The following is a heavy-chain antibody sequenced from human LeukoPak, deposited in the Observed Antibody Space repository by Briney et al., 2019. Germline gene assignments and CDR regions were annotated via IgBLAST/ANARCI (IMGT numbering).Heavy chain of an antibody. D-gene: IGHD3-10*01. CDR3: ARVGVRGYYYYYMDV. J-gene: IGHJ6*03. Sequence: ASVKVSCKASGYTFTGYYMHWVRQAPGQGLEWMGWINPNSGGTNYAQKFQGRVTMTRDTSISTAYMELSRLRSDDTAVYYCARVGVRGYYYYYMDVWGKGTTVTISS. CDR2: INPNSGGT. CDR1: GYTFTGYY. V-gene: IGHV1-2*02.